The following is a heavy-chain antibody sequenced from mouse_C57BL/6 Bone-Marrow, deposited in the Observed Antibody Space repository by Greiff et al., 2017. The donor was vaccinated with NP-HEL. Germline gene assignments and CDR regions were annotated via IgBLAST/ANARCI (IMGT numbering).Heavy chain of an antibody. Sequence: EVKLVESGGGLVKPGGSLKLSCAASGFTFSSYAMSWVRQTPEKRLAWVATISDGGSYTYYPDNVKGRFTISRDNAKNNLYLQMSHLKSEDTAMYYCARGSNCFDYWGQGTTLTVSS. CDR3: ARGSNCFDY. CDR1: GFTFSSYA. V-gene: IGHV5-4*03. J-gene: IGHJ2*01. CDR2: ISDGGSYT.